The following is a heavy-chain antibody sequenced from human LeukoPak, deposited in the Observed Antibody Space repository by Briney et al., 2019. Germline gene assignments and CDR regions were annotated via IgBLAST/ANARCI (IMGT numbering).Heavy chain of an antibody. CDR2: IYSGGST. CDR3: ARPGGAGYYGPFDY. D-gene: IGHD3-9*01. V-gene: IGHV3-53*01. CDR1: GFTVSSNY. Sequence: GGSLRLSCAASGFTVSSNYMSWVRQAPGKGLEWVSVIYSGGSTYYADSVKGRFTISRDNSKNTLYLQMNSLRAEDTAVYYCARPGGAGYYGPFDYWGQGTLVTVSS. J-gene: IGHJ4*02.